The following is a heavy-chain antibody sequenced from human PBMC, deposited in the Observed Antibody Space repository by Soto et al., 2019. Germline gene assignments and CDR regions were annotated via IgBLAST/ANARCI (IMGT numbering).Heavy chain of an antibody. CDR3: AIWGRGFISPFDS. D-gene: IGHD3-10*01. Sequence: PSETLSLTCTVSGGSISSGDYYWTWIRQPPGKGLEWIGYIYYSGSTYYNPSLKSRVTISVDTSKNQFSLKLNSVTAADTAVYYCAIWGRGFISPFDSWCQGTLGTVSS. J-gene: IGHJ4*02. CDR1: GGSISSGDYY. V-gene: IGHV4-30-4*01. CDR2: IYYSGST.